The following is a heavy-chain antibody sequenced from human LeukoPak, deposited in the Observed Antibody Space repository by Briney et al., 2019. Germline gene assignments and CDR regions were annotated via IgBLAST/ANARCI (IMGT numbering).Heavy chain of an antibody. D-gene: IGHD3-10*01. CDR3: ATHRRGGGFGP. CDR2: YEPEEGET. CDR1: GYSLSDLS. V-gene: IGHV1-24*01. Sequence: ASVRVSCKVSGYSLSDLSIHWVRQAPGKGLEWMGGYEPEEGETIYAQKFQGRVTMTEDSSTDTAHLELRNLRSEDTATYYCATHRRGGGFGPWGQGTLVTVSS. J-gene: IGHJ5*02.